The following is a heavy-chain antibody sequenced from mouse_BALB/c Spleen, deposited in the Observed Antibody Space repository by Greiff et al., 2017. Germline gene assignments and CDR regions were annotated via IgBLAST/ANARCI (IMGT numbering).Heavy chain of an antibody. J-gene: IGHJ3*01. V-gene: IGHV14-4*02. CDR1: GFNIKDYY. D-gene: IGHD1-1*01. CDR2: IDPENGDT. CDR3: NAIITTVEGFAY. Sequence: EVHLVESGAELVRSGASVKLSCTASGFNIKDYYMHWVKQRPEQGLEWIGWIDPENGDTEYAPKFQGKATMTADTSSNTAYLQLSSLTSEDTAVYYCNAIITTVEGFAYWGQGTLVTVSA.